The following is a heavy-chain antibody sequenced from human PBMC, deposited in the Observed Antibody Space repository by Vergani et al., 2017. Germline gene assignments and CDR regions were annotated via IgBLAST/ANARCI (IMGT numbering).Heavy chain of an antibody. CDR2: ISGSGGST. Sequence: EVQLLESGGGLVQPGGSLRLSCAASGFTFSSYAMSWVRQAPGKGLEWVSAISGSGGSTHYADSVKGRFTISRDNSKNTLYLQMNSLRAEDTAVYYCAKRTGYDFWSGYLDYWGQGTLVTVSS. D-gene: IGHD3-3*01. CDR3: AKRTGYDFWSGYLDY. CDR1: GFTFSSYA. V-gene: IGHV3-23*01. J-gene: IGHJ4*02.